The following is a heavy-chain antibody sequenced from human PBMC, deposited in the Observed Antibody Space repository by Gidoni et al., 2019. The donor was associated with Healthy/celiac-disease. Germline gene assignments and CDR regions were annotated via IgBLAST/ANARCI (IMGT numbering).Heavy chain of an antibody. J-gene: IGHJ4*02. CDR2: IYYRGST. D-gene: IGHD3-22*01. V-gene: IGHV4-59*08. CDR1: GGSTSSYY. CDR3: SSSVDRSGDYYVGY. Sequence: QVQLQESGPGLVKPSETLSLTCTVSGGSTSSYYWSWIRQPPGKGLEWIGYIYYRGSTNYNPSLKSRVTISVDTSKNPFSLKLSSVAAADTAVYFCSSSVDRSGDYYVGYWGQGTLVTVSS.